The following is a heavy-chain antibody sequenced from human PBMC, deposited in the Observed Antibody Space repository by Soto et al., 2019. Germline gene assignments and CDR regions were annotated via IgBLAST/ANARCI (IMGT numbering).Heavy chain of an antibody. CDR2: LSWNSGGR. V-gene: IGHV3-9*01. D-gene: IGHD1-26*01. CDR3: AKDFLKTPVPGTPWFDP. J-gene: IGHJ5*02. Sequence: HPGGSLRLSCAVSGFTFDEYAMHWVRQTPEQGLEWVSGLSWNSGGRGYADSVKGRFTISRDNAKNSLYLQMNSLRPEDTALYYCAKDFLKTPVPGTPWFDPWGQGTLVTVSS. CDR1: GFTFDEYA.